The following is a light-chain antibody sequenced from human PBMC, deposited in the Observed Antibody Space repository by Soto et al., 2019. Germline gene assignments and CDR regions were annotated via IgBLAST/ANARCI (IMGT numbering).Light chain of an antibody. CDR1: QSISSW. V-gene: IGKV1-5*03. Sequence: DIQMTQSPSTLSASVGDRDTITCRASQSISSWLAWYQQKPGKAPKLLIYKASNLQSGVPSRFSGSGSGTEFTLTISSLQPDDFATYYCQQYNDYPITFGGGTTVEIK. CDR3: QQYNDYPIT. J-gene: IGKJ4*01. CDR2: KAS.